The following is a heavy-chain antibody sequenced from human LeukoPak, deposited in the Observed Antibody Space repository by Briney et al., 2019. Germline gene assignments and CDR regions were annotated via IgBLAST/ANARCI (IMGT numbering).Heavy chain of an antibody. Sequence: SVKVSCKASGGTFSSYAISWVRQAPGQGLEWMGRIFPIFATANYAQKFQGRVTITADESTTTAYMELRSLRSDDTAVYYCARVADYGSGSHLFDYWGQGTLVAVSS. CDR2: IFPIFATA. V-gene: IGHV1-69*13. CDR1: GGTFSSYA. J-gene: IGHJ4*02. CDR3: ARVADYGSGSHLFDY. D-gene: IGHD3-10*01.